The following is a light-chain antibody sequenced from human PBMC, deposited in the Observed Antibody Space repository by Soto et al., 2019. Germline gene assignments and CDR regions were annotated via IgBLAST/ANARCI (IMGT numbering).Light chain of an antibody. V-gene: IGKV1-33*01. Sequence: IQMTXXPXSLSASVGDRVTITCQASQDIKNYLNWYQQKPGKAPKLLIYEASNLETGVPSRFSGSGSGRSFTFTISSLQPEDIATYYCQQCDDFITFGGGTRIEIK. CDR3: QQCDDFIT. CDR1: QDIKNY. J-gene: IGKJ4*01. CDR2: EAS.